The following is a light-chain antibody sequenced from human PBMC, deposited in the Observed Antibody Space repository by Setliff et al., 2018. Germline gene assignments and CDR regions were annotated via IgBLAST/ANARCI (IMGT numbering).Light chain of an antibody. V-gene: IGLV1-40*01. Sequence: QSVLTQPPSVSGAPGQGVTISCTGTTSNIGAGYDVHWYQQLPGVAPKLLIFGSNNRPSGVPDRFSGSKSGTSAFLAITGLQAEDEADYYCSSYADSNIFLFGSGTKVTVL. CDR2: GSN. J-gene: IGLJ1*01. CDR1: TSNIGAGYD. CDR3: SSYADSNIFL.